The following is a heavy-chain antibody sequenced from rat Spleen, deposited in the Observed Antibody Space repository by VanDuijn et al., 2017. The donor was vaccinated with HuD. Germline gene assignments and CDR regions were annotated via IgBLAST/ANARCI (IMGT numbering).Heavy chain of an antibody. CDR1: GFSVTSYN. CDR2: MWSGGST. Sequence: VQLMESGPGLVQPSETLSVTCTVSGFSVTSYNVNWVRQPPGKGLEWMGVMWSGGSTDYNSIFKSRLSISRDTSKNQVFLKMNSLQSEDTATYYCARGYYYFDYWGQGVMVTVSS. D-gene: IGHD1-11*01. J-gene: IGHJ2*01. CDR3: ARGYYYFDY. V-gene: IGHV2-45*01.